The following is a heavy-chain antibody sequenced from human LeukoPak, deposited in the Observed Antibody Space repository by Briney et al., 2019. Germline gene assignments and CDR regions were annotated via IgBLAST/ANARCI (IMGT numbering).Heavy chain of an antibody. Sequence: SETLSLTCTVSGYSISSGYYWGWIRQPPGKGLEWIGSIYHSGSTYYNPSLKSRVTISVDTSKNQFSLKLSSVTAADTAVYYCARERGAITGFDPWGQGTLVTVSS. V-gene: IGHV4-38-2*02. CDR1: GYSISSGYY. CDR2: IYHSGST. J-gene: IGHJ5*02. D-gene: IGHD1-26*01. CDR3: ARERGAITGFDP.